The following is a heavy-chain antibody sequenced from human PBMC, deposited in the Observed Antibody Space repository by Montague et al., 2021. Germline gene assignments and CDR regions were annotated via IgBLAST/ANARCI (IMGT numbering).Heavy chain of an antibody. J-gene: IGHJ5*02. CDR1: GFTFSPFP. Sequence: SLRLSCAASGFTFSPFPMHWVRQAPGKGLEWVALISHDGSNKYYADSVKGRFTVSRDNSKNTLYLQTSSLRADDTAVYYCARWRVYYDSSGYAAWGRGTLVTVSS. CDR3: ARWRVYYDSSGYAA. D-gene: IGHD3-22*01. V-gene: IGHV3-30-3*01. CDR2: ISHDGSNK.